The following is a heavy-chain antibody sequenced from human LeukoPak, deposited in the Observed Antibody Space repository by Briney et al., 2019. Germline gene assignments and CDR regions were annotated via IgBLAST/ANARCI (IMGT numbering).Heavy chain of an antibody. D-gene: IGHD4-17*01. CDR3: AREFPMTAVTINCLDP. V-gene: IGHV4-31*03. CDR2: IYYSGST. CDR1: GGSISSVGYY. J-gene: IGHJ5*02. Sequence: PSQTLSLTCTVSGGSISSVGYYWNWIRQHPGKGLEWIGNIYYSGSTYYNPSLKSRVTISVDTSKNQVSLKLSSVTTAERAVYYGAREFPMTAVTINCLDPWGQGTLVTVSS.